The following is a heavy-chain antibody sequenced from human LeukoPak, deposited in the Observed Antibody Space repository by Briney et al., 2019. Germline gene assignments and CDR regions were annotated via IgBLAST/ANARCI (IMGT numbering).Heavy chain of an antibody. CDR2: ISSSSSYI. Sequence: GGSLRLSCAASGFTFSSYSMNWVRQAPGKGLEWVSSISSSSSYIYYADSVKGRFTISRDNAKNSLYLQMNSLRAEDTAVYYCARASSPYGNDAFDIWGQGTMVTVSS. V-gene: IGHV3-21*01. CDR1: GFTFSSYS. D-gene: IGHD1-14*01. CDR3: ARASSPYGNDAFDI. J-gene: IGHJ3*02.